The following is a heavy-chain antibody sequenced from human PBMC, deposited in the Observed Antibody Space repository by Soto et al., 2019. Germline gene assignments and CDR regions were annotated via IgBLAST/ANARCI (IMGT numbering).Heavy chain of an antibody. CDR3: ATATESHPGGRLDV. CDR2: IIPILNLV. Sequence: VQLEQSETEVRKPGSSVKLSCKTSGDSFNDYAISWVRQAPGQGLEWMGGIIPILNLVRYAEKFQGRVTIRATGSTGTGYLGVTRFRSEDTGTYYCATATESHPGGRLDVWGLGTTVSVSS. D-gene: IGHD3-16*01. J-gene: IGHJ6*02. V-gene: IGHV1-69*01. CDR1: GDSFNDYA.